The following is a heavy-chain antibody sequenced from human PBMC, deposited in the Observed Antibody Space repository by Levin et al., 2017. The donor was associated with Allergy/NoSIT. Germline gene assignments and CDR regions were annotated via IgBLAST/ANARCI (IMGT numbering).Heavy chain of an antibody. D-gene: IGHD1-1*01. CDR1: GFTFSSYW. V-gene: IGHV3-7*01. Sequence: GESLKISCAASGFTFSSYWMSWVRQAPGKGLEWVANIDQYGSDTYYVDSMKGRFTISRDNAKSSLYLQMNTLRAEDAAVYYCARRLATTFFDYWGQGTLVTVSS. J-gene: IGHJ4*02. CDR3: ARRLATTFFDY. CDR2: IDQYGSDT.